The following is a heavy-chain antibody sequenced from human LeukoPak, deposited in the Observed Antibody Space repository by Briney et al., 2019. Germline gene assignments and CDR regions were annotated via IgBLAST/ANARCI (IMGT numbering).Heavy chain of an antibody. V-gene: IGHV4-39*07. CDR1: GGSITSNTHY. CDR2: IYYSGTT. D-gene: IGHD4-17*01. CDR3: ARIYYGNVNY. J-gene: IGHJ4*02. Sequence: SETLSLTCTVSGGSITSNTHYWGWIRQPPGKGLEWIGSIYYSGTTYNSRSLKSRVSISIDTSKNQFSLNLSSVTAADTAVYYCARIYYGNVNYWGQGSLVTVSS.